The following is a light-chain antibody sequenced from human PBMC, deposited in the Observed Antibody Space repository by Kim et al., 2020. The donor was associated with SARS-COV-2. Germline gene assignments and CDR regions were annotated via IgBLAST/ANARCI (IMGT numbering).Light chain of an antibody. CDR2: GAS. Sequence: EIVMTQSPATLSVSPGDRATLSCRASQSINTNLAWFQQKPGQAPRLLIYGASTRTTGIPARFSGSGSGTEFTLTITISSLPSEDFALYYCQQYKNWPQTFGQGTKVDIK. V-gene: IGKV3-15*01. J-gene: IGKJ1*01. CDR1: QSINTN. CDR3: QQYKNWPQT.